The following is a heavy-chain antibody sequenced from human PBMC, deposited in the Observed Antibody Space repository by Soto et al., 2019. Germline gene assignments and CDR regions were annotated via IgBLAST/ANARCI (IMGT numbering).Heavy chain of an antibody. CDR3: AHRLSGYNWNGGYFDY. CDR1: GFSLTSRPMG. Sequence: QITLKESAPPRVKPTQTLTLTCTFSGFSLTSRPMGVGWIRQPPGKALEWLAFIYWDDDKRYSPSLRSRLTITKDTSGNQVVLTMTNTDPVDTATYYCAHRLSGYNWNGGYFDYWGQGALVTLSS. D-gene: IGHD1-1*01. V-gene: IGHV2-5*02. CDR2: IYWDDDK. J-gene: IGHJ4*02.